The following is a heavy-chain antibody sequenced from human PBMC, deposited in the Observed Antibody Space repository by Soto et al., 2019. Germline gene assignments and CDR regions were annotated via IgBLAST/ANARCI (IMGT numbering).Heavy chain of an antibody. CDR2: IRNRANSHTT. D-gene: IGHD1-26*01. Sequence: EVQLVESGGGLVQPGGSLRLSCAASGFTFSDHYMDWVRQSPGTGLEWVGRIRNRANSHTTVYAASVKGRFTISRDDSKNSVFLEMNSLKTEDTAVYYCATLERIVGGTWDYWGQGTLVTVSS. V-gene: IGHV3-72*01. CDR3: ATLERIVGGTWDY. J-gene: IGHJ4*02. CDR1: GFTFSDHY.